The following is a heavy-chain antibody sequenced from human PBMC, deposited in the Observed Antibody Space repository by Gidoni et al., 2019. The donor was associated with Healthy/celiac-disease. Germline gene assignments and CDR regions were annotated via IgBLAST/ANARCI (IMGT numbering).Heavy chain of an antibody. CDR2: FDPEDGET. CDR1: GYTLTELS. D-gene: IGHD3-22*01. V-gene: IGHV1-24*01. Sequence: QVQLVQSGAEVKKPGASVKVSCKVSGYTLTELSMHWVRQAPGKGLEWMGGFDPEDGETIYAQKFQGRVTMTEDTSTDTAYMELSSLRSEDTAVYYCATYNGEGDYYDSSGSFDIWGQGTMVTVSS. CDR3: ATYNGEGDYYDSSGSFDI. J-gene: IGHJ3*02.